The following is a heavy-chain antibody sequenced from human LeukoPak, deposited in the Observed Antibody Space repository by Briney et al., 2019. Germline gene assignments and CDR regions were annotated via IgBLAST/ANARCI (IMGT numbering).Heavy chain of an antibody. V-gene: IGHV3-30-3*01. D-gene: IGHD5-18*01. CDR2: ISDDGSNK. CDR3: ARDRGYSYALLYYFDY. Sequence: GRSLRLSCAASGFTFSSYGIHWVRQAPGKGLEWVAFISDDGSNKYYADSVKGRFTISRDNSKNTVYLQMNSLRAEDTAVYYCARDRGYSYALLYYFDYWGQGTLVTVSS. J-gene: IGHJ4*02. CDR1: GFTFSSYG.